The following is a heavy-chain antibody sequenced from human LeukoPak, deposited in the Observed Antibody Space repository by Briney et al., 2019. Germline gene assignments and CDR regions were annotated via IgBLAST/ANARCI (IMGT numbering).Heavy chain of an antibody. V-gene: IGHV3-66*02. Sequence: GGSLRLSCAASGFTVSSNYMSWVRQAPGKGLEWVSVVYSGGSTYYADSVKGRFTISRDNSKNTLYLQMNSLRAEDTAVYYCARVGGYSYGASFVDYWGQGTLVTVSS. D-gene: IGHD5-18*01. CDR1: GFTVSSNY. CDR3: ARVGGYSYGASFVDY. J-gene: IGHJ4*02. CDR2: VYSGGST.